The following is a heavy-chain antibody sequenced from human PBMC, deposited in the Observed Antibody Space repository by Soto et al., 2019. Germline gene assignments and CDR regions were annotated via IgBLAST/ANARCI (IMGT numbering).Heavy chain of an antibody. D-gene: IGHD1-26*01. Sequence: PGDSLKISCAGAGYTVTYYRIGWVRQMPGKGLEWMGGSYPLDSDTRYGPSFQGRVTISTVQSTSTAYMELSRLQDWDTAVYYCGRHYGGATTAIDHWGQGTLVTVSS. J-gene: IGHJ4*01. V-gene: IGHV5-51*01. CDR1: GYTVTYYR. CDR2: SYPLDSDT. CDR3: GRHYGGATTAIDH.